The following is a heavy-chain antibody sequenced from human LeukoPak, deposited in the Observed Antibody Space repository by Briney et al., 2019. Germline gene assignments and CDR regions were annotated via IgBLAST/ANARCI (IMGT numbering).Heavy chain of an antibody. D-gene: IGHD2-2*01. CDR1: GFTFSSYW. J-gene: IGHJ6*04. Sequence: GGSLRLSCAASGFTFSSYWMSWVRQAPGKGLEWVANIKQDGSEKYYVDSVKGRFTISRDNAKNSLYLQMNSLRAEDTAMYYCARDRGYCSSTSCLPYYYYGMDVWGKGTTVTVSS. CDR2: IKQDGSEK. V-gene: IGHV3-7*03. CDR3: ARDRGYCSSTSCLPYYYYGMDV.